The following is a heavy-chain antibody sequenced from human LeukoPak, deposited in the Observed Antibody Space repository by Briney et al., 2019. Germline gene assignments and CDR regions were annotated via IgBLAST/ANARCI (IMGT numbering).Heavy chain of an antibody. CDR1: GFTFSSHW. CDR2: IKKDGSEK. V-gene: IGHV3-7*01. J-gene: IGHJ6*03. D-gene: IGHD5-18*01. CDR3: ANVFGDTAMVEVYYYYMDV. Sequence: GGSLRLSCGASGFTFSSHWMSWVRQAPGKGLEWVANIKKDGSEKYYVDSVKGRFTISRDNSKNTLYLQMNSLRAEDTAVYYCANVFGDTAMVEVYYYYMDVWGKGTTVTISS.